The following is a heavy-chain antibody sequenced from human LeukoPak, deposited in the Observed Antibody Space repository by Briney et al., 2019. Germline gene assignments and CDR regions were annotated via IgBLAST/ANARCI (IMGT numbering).Heavy chain of an antibody. CDR1: GGSISSYY. D-gene: IGHD1-14*01. CDR2: IYYSGST. J-gene: IGHJ6*02. CDR3: ARFEGNRIWNYYGMDV. Sequence: PSETLSLTCTVSGGSISSYYWSWIRQPPWKGLEWIGYIYYSGSTNYNPSLKSRVTISVDTSKNQFSLKLSSVTAADTAVYYCARFEGNRIWNYYGMDVWGQGTTVTVSS. V-gene: IGHV4-59*08.